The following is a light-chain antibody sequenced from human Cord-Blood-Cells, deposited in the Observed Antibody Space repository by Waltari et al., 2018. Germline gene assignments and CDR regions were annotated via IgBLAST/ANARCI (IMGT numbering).Light chain of an antibody. CDR3: CSYAGSYTLV. CDR2: DVS. CDR1: ISDVGGYNY. Sequence: QSALTQPRSVSGSPGQSVTIPCTGTISDVGGYNYVSWYQQHPGKAPKLMIYDVSKRPSGVPDRFSGSKSGNTASLTISGLQAEDEADYYCCSYAGSYTLVFGGGTKLTVL. V-gene: IGLV2-11*01. J-gene: IGLJ2*01.